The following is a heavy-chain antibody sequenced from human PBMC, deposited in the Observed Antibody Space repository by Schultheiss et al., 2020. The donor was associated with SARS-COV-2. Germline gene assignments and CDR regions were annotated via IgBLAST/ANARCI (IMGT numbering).Heavy chain of an antibody. V-gene: IGHV3-15*01. CDR2: IKSKTDGGTT. J-gene: IGHJ4*02. D-gene: IGHD3-3*01. CDR1: GFTFSNAW. Sequence: GGSLRLSCAASGFTFSNAWMSWVRQAPGKGLEWVGRIKSKTDGGTTDYAAPVKGRFTISRDDPKNTLYLQMNSLKTEDTAVYYCTTALPGITIFGVVIEYRDVFDYWGQGTLVTVSS. CDR3: TTALPGITIFGVVIEYRDVFDY.